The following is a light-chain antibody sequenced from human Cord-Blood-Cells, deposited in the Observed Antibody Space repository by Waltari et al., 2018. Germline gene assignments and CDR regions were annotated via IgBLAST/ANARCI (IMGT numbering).Light chain of an antibody. CDR2: RNN. V-gene: IGLV1-47*01. Sequence: QSVLTQPPSASGTPGQGVTISCSGRSTYIRRNEVSWYQQLPGTAPKPLIYRNNQRPSGVPDRFSGSKSGTSATLAISGLRSEDEADYYCAAWDDSLSGPVFGGGTKLTVL. CDR3: AAWDDSLSGPV. J-gene: IGLJ3*02. CDR1: STYIRRNE.